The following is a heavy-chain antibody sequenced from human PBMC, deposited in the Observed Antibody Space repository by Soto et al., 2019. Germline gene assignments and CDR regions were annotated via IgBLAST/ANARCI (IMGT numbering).Heavy chain of an antibody. CDR2: IRSKAYGGTT. J-gene: IGHJ6*02. CDR1: GFTFGDYA. D-gene: IGHD2-15*01. CDR3: TRDQQLVPLYCSGGSCYFPTYYYYGMGV. V-gene: IGHV3-49*04. Sequence: SLTLSCTASGFTFGDYAISWVRQAPGKGLGWVGFIRSKAYGGTTEYAAYAKGRYTNSRKDSRRIAYQQMNRLQTENTAVYYCTRDQQLVPLYCSGGSCYFPTYYYYGMGVWGQGTTVTVSS.